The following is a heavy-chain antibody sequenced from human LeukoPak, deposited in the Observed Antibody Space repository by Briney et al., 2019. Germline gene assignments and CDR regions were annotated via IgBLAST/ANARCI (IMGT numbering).Heavy chain of an antibody. CDR2: ISDTGDST. CDR3: AKSLDGDFWSGYYSGPSDAFDI. V-gene: IGHV3-23*01. CDR1: GFTFNSYA. D-gene: IGHD3-3*01. Sequence: PGGSLRLSCAASGFTFNSYAMSWVRQAPGKGLEWVSVISDTGDSTYYADSVEGRFTISRDNSKNTLYLQMNSLRAEDTAVYYCAKSLDGDFWSGYYSGPSDAFDIWGQGTMVTVSS. J-gene: IGHJ3*02.